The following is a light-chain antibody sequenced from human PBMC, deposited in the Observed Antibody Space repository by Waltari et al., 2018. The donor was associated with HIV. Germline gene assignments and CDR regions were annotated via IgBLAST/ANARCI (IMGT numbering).Light chain of an antibody. CDR1: QNVGAF. J-gene: IGKJ1*01. V-gene: IGKV1-5*03. Sequence: DIRLTQSPSTLSASAGDRVAITCRAGQNVGAFLAWYQQKPGKPPKLLIFRASILEGGVPSRFSGSVSGSDFTLTINGLQSDDFATYYCHQYASFSGTFGHGTKVELK. CDR3: HQYASFSGT. CDR2: RAS.